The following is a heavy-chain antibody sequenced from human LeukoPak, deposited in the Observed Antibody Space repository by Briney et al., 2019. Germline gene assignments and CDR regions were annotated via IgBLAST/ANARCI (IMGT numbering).Heavy chain of an antibody. CDR2: ISWNRGSI. Sequence: GGSLRLSCAASGFTFHQYAIHWVRQVPGKGLEWVSGISWNRGSIGYADSVRGRFTISRDNAKNSVYLQMNSLRAEDTALYYCAKDKAPLYSGYDWDLDFWGQGTLVIVSS. V-gene: IGHV3-9*01. CDR1: GFTFHQYA. CDR3: AKDKAPLYSGYDWDLDF. J-gene: IGHJ4*02. D-gene: IGHD5-12*01.